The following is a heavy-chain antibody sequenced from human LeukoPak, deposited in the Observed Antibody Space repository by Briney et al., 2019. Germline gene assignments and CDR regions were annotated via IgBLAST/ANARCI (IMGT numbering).Heavy chain of an antibody. J-gene: IGHJ6*03. D-gene: IGHD2-2*01. CDR1: GGTFSSYA. Sequence: GASVKVSCKASGGTFSSYAISWVRQAPGQGLEWMGGIIPIFGTANYAQKFQGRVTITTDESTSTAYMELSSLRSEDTAVYYCARASIVVVPAAIYYGDYYYYMDVWGKGTTVTVSS. CDR2: IIPIFGTA. CDR3: ARASIVVVPAAIYYGDYYYYMDV. V-gene: IGHV1-69*05.